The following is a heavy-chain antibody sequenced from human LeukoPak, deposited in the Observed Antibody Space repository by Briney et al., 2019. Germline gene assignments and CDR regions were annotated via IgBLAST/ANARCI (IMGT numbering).Heavy chain of an antibody. V-gene: IGHV4-61*01. CDR3: ARDATYYYGSGSYYDSRDGFDV. J-gene: IGHJ3*01. CDR2: IYYSGST. Sequence: SETLSLTCFVSGYSIISDYYWGWIRQPPGKGLEWIGYIYYSGSTNYNPSLKSRVTISVDTSKNQFSLKLSSVTAADTAVYYCARDATYYYGSGSYYDSRDGFDVWGQGTMVTVSS. D-gene: IGHD3-10*01. CDR1: GYSIISDYY.